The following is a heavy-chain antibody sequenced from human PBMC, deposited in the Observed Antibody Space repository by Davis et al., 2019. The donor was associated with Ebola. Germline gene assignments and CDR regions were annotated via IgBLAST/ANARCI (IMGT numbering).Heavy chain of an antibody. Sequence: AASVKVSCKASGYTFTSYAMHWVRQAPGQRLEWMGWINAANGNTKYSQKFQGRVTITRDTSASTAYMELSSLRSEDTAVYYCARDRRVLRYFDWSLDYWGQGTLVTVSS. CDR1: GYTFTSYA. D-gene: IGHD3-9*01. CDR3: ARDRRVLRYFDWSLDY. V-gene: IGHV1-3*01. CDR2: INAANGNT. J-gene: IGHJ4*02.